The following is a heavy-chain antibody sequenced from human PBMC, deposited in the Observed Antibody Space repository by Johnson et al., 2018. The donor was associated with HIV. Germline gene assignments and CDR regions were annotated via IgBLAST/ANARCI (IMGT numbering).Heavy chain of an antibody. Sequence: QVQLVESGGGVVQPGRSLRLSCAASGFTFSSYAMHWVRQAPGKGLEWVAVISYDGSHKYYADSVKGRFTISRDNSKNTLYLQMNSLRVEDTAVYYCAKGLAWVGDSKFAFDIWGQGTMVTVSS. CDR1: GFTFSSYA. CDR2: ISYDGSHK. D-gene: IGHD1-26*01. CDR3: AKGLAWVGDSKFAFDI. V-gene: IGHV3-30-3*01. J-gene: IGHJ3*02.